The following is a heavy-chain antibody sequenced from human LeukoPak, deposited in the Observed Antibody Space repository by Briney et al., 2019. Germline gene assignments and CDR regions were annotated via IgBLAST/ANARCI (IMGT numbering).Heavy chain of an antibody. J-gene: IGHJ4*02. CDR3: ASCTTAGDYFDY. V-gene: IGHV4-31*11. CDR1: GGSISSGGYY. D-gene: IGHD4-11*01. CDR2: IYYSGST. Sequence: PSETLSLTCAVSGGSISSGGYYWSWIRQHPGKGLECIGYIYYSGSTYYNPPLKRRVTISVDTSKNQFSLKLSSVTAADTAVYYCASCTTAGDYFDYWGQGTLVTVSS.